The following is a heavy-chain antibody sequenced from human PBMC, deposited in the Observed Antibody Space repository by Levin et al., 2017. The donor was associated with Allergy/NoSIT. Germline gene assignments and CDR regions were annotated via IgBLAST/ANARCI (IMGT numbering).Heavy chain of an antibody. J-gene: IGHJ4*02. V-gene: IGHV1-69*13. CDR3: ARELRDASRVFDS. Sequence: GASVKVSCKASGDTFSTYPISWVRQAPGQGLEWIGGITPIFDTPNYAQKFLGRVTITADESTTTAYMILSSLRSEDTAIYYCARELRDASRVFDSWGQGTLVTVSS. CDR1: GDTFSTYP. CDR2: ITPIFDTP.